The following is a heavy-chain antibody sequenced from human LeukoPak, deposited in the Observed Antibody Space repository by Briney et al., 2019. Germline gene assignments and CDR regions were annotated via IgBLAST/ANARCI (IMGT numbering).Heavy chain of an antibody. CDR1: GFTFNDYY. CDR2: ISSSGSTI. J-gene: IGHJ3*02. V-gene: IGHV3-11*01. Sequence: GGSLRLSCAASGFTFNDYYMSWIRQAPGKGLEWVSYISSSGSTIYYADSVKGRFTISRDNAKNSLYLQMNSLRAEDTAVYYCASPGTMIVVVHDAFDIWGQGTMVTVSS. D-gene: IGHD3-22*01. CDR3: ASPGTMIVVVHDAFDI.